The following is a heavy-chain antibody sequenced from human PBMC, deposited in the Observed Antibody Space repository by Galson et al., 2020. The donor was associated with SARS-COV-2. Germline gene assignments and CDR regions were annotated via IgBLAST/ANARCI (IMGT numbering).Heavy chain of an antibody. CDR3: TTDPVDSNEGYFDY. V-gene: IGHV3-15*07. CDR2: IKSKTDGGTT. Sequence: GESLKISCAASGFTFSNAWMNWVRQAPGKGLEWVGRIKSKTDGGTTDYAAPVKGRFTIPRDDSKNTLYPQMNSLKTEDAAVYYCTTDPVDSNEGYFDYWGQGTLVTVSS. D-gene: IGHD5-12*01. CDR1: GFTFSNAW. J-gene: IGHJ4*02.